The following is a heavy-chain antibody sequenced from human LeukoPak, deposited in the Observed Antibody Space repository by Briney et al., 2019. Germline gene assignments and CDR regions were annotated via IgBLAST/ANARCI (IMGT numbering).Heavy chain of an antibody. CDR1: GFTFSGSA. CDR2: IRSKANSYAT. V-gene: IGHV3-73*01. D-gene: IGHD3-22*01. Sequence: PGGSLTLSCAASGFTFSGSAMHWVRQASGKGLEWVGRIRSKANSYATAYAASVKGRFTISRDDSKNTAYLQMNSLKTEDTAVYYCTRRDYYDSSGYFPHAQRGDYWGQGTLVTVSS. CDR3: TRRDYYDSSGYFPHAQRGDY. J-gene: IGHJ4*02.